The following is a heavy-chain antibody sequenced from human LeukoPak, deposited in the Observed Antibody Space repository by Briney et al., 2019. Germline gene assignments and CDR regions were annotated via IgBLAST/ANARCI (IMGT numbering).Heavy chain of an antibody. CDR2: IYYSGST. CDR1: GGSISSYY. CDR3: ARDGYDILTGSDAFDI. Sequence: SETLSLTCTVSGGSISSYYWSWIRQPPGKGPEWIGYIYYSGSTNYNPSLKSRVTISVDTSKNQFSLKLSSVTAADTAVYYCARDGYDILTGSDAFDIWGQGTMVTVSS. D-gene: IGHD3-9*01. J-gene: IGHJ3*02. V-gene: IGHV4-59*12.